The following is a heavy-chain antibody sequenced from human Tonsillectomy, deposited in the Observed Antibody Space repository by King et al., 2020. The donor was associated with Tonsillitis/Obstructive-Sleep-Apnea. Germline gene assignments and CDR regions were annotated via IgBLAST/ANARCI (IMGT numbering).Heavy chain of an antibody. V-gene: IGHV1-18*01. CDR1: GYTFTSYG. CDR2: ISTYNGNT. Sequence: VQLVESGAEVKKPGASVKVSCKASGYTFTSYGINWVRQAPGQGLQWMGWISTYNGNTNYAQKLQGRVTMTTDTSTSTAYLELRSLRSDDTAVYYCARRHSGSYRLVYFDYWGQGTLVTVSS. CDR3: ARRHSGSYRLVYFDY. J-gene: IGHJ4*02. D-gene: IGHD1-26*01.